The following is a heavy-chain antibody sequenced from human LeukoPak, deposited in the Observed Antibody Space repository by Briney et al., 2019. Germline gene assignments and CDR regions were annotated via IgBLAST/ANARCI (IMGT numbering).Heavy chain of an antibody. J-gene: IGHJ6*02. V-gene: IGHV1-69*01. CDR3: AKTHSDQPESFYYYGLDV. CDR1: GGSFGGYG. Sequence: GSSVKVSCEASGGSFGGYGFSWVRQAPGQGLEWMEGIIPIFGTPNYAQKFQGRVTITADESTRTVYMELSNLRSEDTAVFFCAKTHSDQPESFYYYGLDVWGQGTTVTVSS. CDR2: IIPIFGTP. D-gene: IGHD2-2*01.